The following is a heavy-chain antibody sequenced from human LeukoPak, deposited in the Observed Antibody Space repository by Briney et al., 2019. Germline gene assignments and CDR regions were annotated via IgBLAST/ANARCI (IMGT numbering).Heavy chain of an antibody. V-gene: IGHV4-59*11. CDR2: IYYSGST. Sequence: SKTLSLTCTVSGGSISSHYWSWIRQPPGKGLEWIGYIYYSGSTNYNPSLKSRVTISVDTSKNQFSLKLSSVTAADTAVYYCARDNVLAAQRRYNWFDPWGQGTLVTVSS. D-gene: IGHD6-6*01. CDR3: ARDNVLAAQRRYNWFDP. J-gene: IGHJ5*02. CDR1: GGSISSHY.